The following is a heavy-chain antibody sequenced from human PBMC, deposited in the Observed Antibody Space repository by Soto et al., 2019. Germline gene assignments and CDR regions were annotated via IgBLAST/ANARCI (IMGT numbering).Heavy chain of an antibody. J-gene: IGHJ4*02. CDR3: ARERGGYGLFDS. V-gene: IGHV4-30-2*01. D-gene: IGHD5-18*01. Sequence: SETLSLTCSVSGGSISNAAYSWSGSRQPPGKGLEWIGYIYPSGMPFYNPSLRSRVTISIDRSNDQFSLNLKSVTAADTAVYYCARERGGYGLFDSWGQGTLVTVSS. CDR2: IYPSGMP. CDR1: GGSISNAAYS.